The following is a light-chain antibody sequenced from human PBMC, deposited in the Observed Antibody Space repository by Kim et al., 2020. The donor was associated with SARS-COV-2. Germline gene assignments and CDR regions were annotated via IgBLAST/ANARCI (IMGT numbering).Light chain of an antibody. V-gene: IGKV3-11*01. CDR1: QYIDNW. Sequence: SLSPRESATLSCRASQYIDNWLAWYQQKPGQVPRLLIYDASNRATGIPARFSGSGSGTDFTLTISSLEPEDFAVYYCQHRRTWPLTFGQGTKLEI. CDR3: QHRRTWPLT. J-gene: IGKJ2*01. CDR2: DAS.